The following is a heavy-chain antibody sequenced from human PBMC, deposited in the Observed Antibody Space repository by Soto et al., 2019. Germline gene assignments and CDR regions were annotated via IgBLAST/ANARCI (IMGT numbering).Heavy chain of an antibody. J-gene: IGHJ5*02. CDR2: VYYSGRN. D-gene: IGHD1-1*01. V-gene: IGHV4-59*01. CDR1: GDSISSYY. CDR3: ARTLKPTRNTDTNWFDP. Sequence: SETLSLTCTVSGDSISSYYWSWIRQPPGKGLEWIGYVYYSGRNDYSPSLESRVAMSVDVSKNQVSLNLSSVTAADTAVYYCARTLKPTRNTDTNWFDPWGQGTLVTVSS.